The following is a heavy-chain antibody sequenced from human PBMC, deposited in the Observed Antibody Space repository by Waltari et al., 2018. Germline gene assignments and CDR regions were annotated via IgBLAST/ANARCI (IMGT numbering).Heavy chain of an antibody. D-gene: IGHD2-15*01. CDR1: GGTFSSYA. CDR2: IIPIFGTA. CDR3: ASRGLQPEQNYYYYMDV. J-gene: IGHJ6*03. Sequence: QVQLVQSGAEVKKPGSSVKVSCKASGGTFSSYAISWVRQAPGQGLEWMGGIIPIFGTANYAQKFQGRVTITADKSTSTAYMELSSLRSEDTAVYYCASRGLQPEQNYYYYMDVWGKGTTVTVSS. V-gene: IGHV1-69*14.